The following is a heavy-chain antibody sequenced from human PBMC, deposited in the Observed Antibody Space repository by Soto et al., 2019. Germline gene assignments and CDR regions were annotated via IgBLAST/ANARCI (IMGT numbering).Heavy chain of an antibody. CDR2: ISYAGNNI. D-gene: IGHD3-3*01. Sequence: PGGSLRLSCAASGFTFRNFVMHWVRQAPGKGLEWVAVISYAGNNIYYADSVKGRFTISRGNSGNTLYLEMSSLRGEDTAVYYCAKDRSSIFRSGSGMDVWGQGTTVTVSS. CDR1: GFTFRNFV. V-gene: IGHV3-30*18. J-gene: IGHJ6*02. CDR3: AKDRSSIFRSGSGMDV.